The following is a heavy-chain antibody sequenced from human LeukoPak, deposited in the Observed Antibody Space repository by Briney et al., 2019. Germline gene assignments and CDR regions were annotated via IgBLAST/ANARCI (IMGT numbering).Heavy chain of an antibody. D-gene: IGHD1-14*01. Sequence: GGSLRLSCAASGFTFSSYSMNWVRQAPGKGLEWVSSISSSSSYIYYADSVKGRFTISRDNPKNTLYLQMNSLRAEDTAVYYCAKDSEKLVLTGFDYWGQGTLVTVSS. J-gene: IGHJ4*02. CDR1: GFTFSSYS. CDR3: AKDSEKLVLTGFDY. CDR2: ISSSSSYI. V-gene: IGHV3-21*01.